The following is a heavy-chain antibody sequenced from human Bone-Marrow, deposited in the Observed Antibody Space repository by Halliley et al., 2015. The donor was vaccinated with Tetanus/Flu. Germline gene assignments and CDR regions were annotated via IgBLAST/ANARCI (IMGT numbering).Heavy chain of an antibody. V-gene: IGHV4-4*02. D-gene: IGHD5-12*01. J-gene: IGHJ6*02. CDR1: GGSISGYEW. CDR3: ARDPPNSGFCLDV. CDR2: IYHSGNK. Sequence: TLSLTCAVSGGSISGYEWWSWVRQSPGKGLEWLAGIYHSGNKNYNPSVKSRLTISVDKSKNEFSLNLTPVTAADTAVYYCARDPPNSGFCLDVWGQGTTVTVSS.